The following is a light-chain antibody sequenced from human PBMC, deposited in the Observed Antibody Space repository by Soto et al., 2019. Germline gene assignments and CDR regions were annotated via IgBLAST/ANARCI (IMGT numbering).Light chain of an antibody. CDR1: QTVGNNY. J-gene: IGKJ1*01. CDR3: RQSATSPRT. Sequence: EIVLTQSPGTLSLSPGERATLSCRASQTVGNNYLDWYQQKPGQAPRLLIYGASSRATVIPDRFSGSGSGTDFTLTISRLEPEDFAVYYCRQSATSPRTFGRGTKVEIK. CDR2: GAS. V-gene: IGKV3-20*01.